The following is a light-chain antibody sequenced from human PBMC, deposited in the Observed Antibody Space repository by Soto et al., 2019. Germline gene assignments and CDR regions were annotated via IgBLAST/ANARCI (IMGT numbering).Light chain of an antibody. Sequence: DIQMTQSPSSLSASVGDRVTITCRASQSISSYLNWYQQKPGKAPKLLIYAASSLQSGVPSRFSASGSGTDFILTISSLQPEDFATYYCQQSHSTPWTFGLGTKVDIK. CDR2: AAS. J-gene: IGKJ1*01. CDR3: QQSHSTPWT. CDR1: QSISSY. V-gene: IGKV1-39*01.